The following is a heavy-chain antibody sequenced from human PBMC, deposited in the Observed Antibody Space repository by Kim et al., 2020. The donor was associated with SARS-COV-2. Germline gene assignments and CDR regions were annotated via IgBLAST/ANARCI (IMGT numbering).Heavy chain of an antibody. CDR1: GVTFGNYA. D-gene: IGHD3-16*02. Sequence: GGSLRLSCAASGVTFGNYAMNWVRQAPGKGLEWVSTVSGSGDSTYYADSVRGRFTISRDNSKNTVYLQMDSLRPEDTAVYYCAQMGGRGDDFVWGSYRYWGQGTLVTVSS. V-gene: IGHV3-23*01. J-gene: IGHJ4*02. CDR2: VSGSGDST. CDR3: AQMGGRGDDFVWGSYRY.